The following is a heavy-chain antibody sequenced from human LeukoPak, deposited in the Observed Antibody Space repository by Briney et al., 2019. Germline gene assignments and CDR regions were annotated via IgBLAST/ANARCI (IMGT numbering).Heavy chain of an antibody. D-gene: IGHD3-22*01. V-gene: IGHV3-53*01. CDR1: GFTVSSSF. J-gene: IGHJ4*02. Sequence: GGSLRLSCAASGFTVSSSFMSWVRQAPGKGLEWVSVIYSGGSTYYADSVKGRFTISRDNSKNTLYLQMNSLRAEDTAVYYCAKIGITMIGHFDYWGQGTLVTVSS. CDR2: IYSGGST. CDR3: AKIGITMIGHFDY.